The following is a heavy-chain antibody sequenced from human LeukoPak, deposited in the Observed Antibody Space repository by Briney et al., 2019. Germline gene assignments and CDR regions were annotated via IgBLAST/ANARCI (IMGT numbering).Heavy chain of an antibody. CDR2: IYYSGST. CDR1: GGSISSSSYY. V-gene: IGHV4-39*01. D-gene: IGHD3-10*01. J-gene: IGHJ5*02. CDR3: ARRKTYYGSGMDWFDP. Sequence: PSEALSLTCTVSGGSISSSSYYWGWIRQPPGKGLEWIGSIYYSGSTYYNPSLKSRVTISVDTSKNQFSLKLSSVTAADTAVYYCARRKTYYGSGMDWFDPWGQGTLVTVSS.